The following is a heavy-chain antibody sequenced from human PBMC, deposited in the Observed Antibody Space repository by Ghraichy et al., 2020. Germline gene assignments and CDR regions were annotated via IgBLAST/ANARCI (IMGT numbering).Heavy chain of an antibody. V-gene: IGHV1-2*06. D-gene: IGHD1-26*01. Sequence: ASVKVSCKASGYTFTGYYMSWVRQAPGQGLEWMGRIHPQTGGAKYAQKFQGRVTMTRDTSISTAYMEVSSLRSDDTAVYYCARGDLADWGQGNLVTVSS. CDR1: GYTFTGYY. J-gene: IGHJ4*02. CDR3: ARGDLAD. CDR2: IHPQTGGA.